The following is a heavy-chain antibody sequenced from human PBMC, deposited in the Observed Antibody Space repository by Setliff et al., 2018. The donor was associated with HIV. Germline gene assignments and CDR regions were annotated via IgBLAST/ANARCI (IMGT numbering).Heavy chain of an antibody. D-gene: IGHD3-22*01. CDR2: IHYSGST. CDR1: SGSISSTNYY. V-gene: IGHV4-39*01. CDR3: ASRVYYYDSNNFLREEGFDP. Sequence: SETLSLTCSVSSGSISSTNYYWGWIRQPPGKGLEWIGTIHYSGSTYYNPSLKSRVAISIDTSKNQFSLNLTSVTAADTAVYYCASRVYYYDSNNFLREEGFDPWGQGTLVTVSS. J-gene: IGHJ5*02.